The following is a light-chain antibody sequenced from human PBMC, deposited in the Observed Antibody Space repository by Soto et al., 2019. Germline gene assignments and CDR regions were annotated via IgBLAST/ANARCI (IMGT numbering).Light chain of an antibody. CDR2: TAS. CDR1: QSVSSTY. CDR3: QHYGGSLWT. J-gene: IGKJ1*01. Sequence: EIVLTQSPGTLSLSSGERATLSCRASQSVSSTYLAWYQQRPGQAPRLLIYTASRRVTGIPDRFSGSGSGTDFTLTISSLEPEDFAVYYCQHYGGSLWTFGQGTKVDIK. V-gene: IGKV3-20*01.